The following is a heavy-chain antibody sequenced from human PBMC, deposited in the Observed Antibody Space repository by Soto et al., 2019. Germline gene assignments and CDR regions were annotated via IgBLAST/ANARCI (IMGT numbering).Heavy chain of an antibody. D-gene: IGHD6-19*01. CDR1: GGTFSSYA. CDR3: ARGNAAPRSIAVAGYNWFDP. Sequence: SVKVSCKASGGTFSSYAISWVRQAPGQGLEWMGGIIPIFGTANYAQKVQGRVTITADKSTSTAYMELSSLRSEDTAVYYCARGNAAPRSIAVAGYNWFDPWGQGTLVTVSS. J-gene: IGHJ5*02. V-gene: IGHV1-69*06. CDR2: IIPIFGTA.